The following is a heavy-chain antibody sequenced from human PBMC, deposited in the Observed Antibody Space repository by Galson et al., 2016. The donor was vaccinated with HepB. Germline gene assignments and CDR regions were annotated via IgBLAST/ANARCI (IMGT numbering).Heavy chain of an antibody. D-gene: IGHD3-10*01. CDR1: GGSISRYY. Sequence: SETLSLTCTVFGGSISRYYWSWLRQPPGKGLEWIGYFCYSGSTNYNPSLKSRVTISVDTSKNQLSLKLSSVTAADTAVYYCARWLGGYFDYWGQGTLVTVSS. V-gene: IGHV4-59*01. J-gene: IGHJ4*02. CDR2: FCYSGST. CDR3: ARWLGGYFDY.